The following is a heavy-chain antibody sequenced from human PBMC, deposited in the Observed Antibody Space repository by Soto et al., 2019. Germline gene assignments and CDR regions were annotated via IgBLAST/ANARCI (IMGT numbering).Heavy chain of an antibody. Sequence: EVQLLESGGGLAHLGESLTLFCAASEDSFENSAMTCLRQAPGKGLEWVSTTTNTGGTTYYADSVWGRFTVSRDNFRNTLYLPMNSLRAEDTAVYYCAKVRRGATGTEGFHPWGQGTLVTVSS. V-gene: IGHV3-23*01. D-gene: IGHD1-1*01. CDR3: AKVRRGATGTEGFHP. CDR2: TTNTGGTT. J-gene: IGHJ5*02. CDR1: EDSFENSA.